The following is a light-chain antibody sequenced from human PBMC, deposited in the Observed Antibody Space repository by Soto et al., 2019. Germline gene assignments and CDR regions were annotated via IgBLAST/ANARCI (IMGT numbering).Light chain of an antibody. J-gene: IGKJ1*01. CDR3: QQCYKGWT. CDR1: QTISRS. V-gene: IGKV1-5*01. Sequence: DIQMTQSPSTLSASVGDRVTITCRASQTISRSLAWYQHQPGKAPKLLIYDASTLESGVPSRFSGIGSGTEFSLYISSLQPDDFATYYCQQCYKGWTFGQGTKVDIK. CDR2: DAS.